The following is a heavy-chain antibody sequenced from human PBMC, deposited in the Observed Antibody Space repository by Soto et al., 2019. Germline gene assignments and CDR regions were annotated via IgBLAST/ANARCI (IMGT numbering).Heavy chain of an antibody. CDR1: GFTFRRHA. D-gene: IGHD3-10*01. CDR3: ARSRNGGVADSFDY. Sequence: QVQLVASGGGVVQQGRSLTLSCEASGFTFRRHAIHCVRQAPGKGLEWVAVISRDGSNEYYEDSVKGRFTISRDNSKNTLFLQLNSLRLEDTAVYYCARSRNGGVADSFDYWGQGTLVTVSS. J-gene: IGHJ4*02. V-gene: IGHV3-30-3*01. CDR2: ISRDGSNE.